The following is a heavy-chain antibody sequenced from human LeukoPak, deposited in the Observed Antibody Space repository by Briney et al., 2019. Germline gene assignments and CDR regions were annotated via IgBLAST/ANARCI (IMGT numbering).Heavy chain of an antibody. J-gene: IGHJ4*02. D-gene: IGHD4-11*01. CDR2: ISFDGSNK. CDR3: AKVGLPVTTILEYFDY. V-gene: IGHV3-30*18. Sequence: GGSLRLSCAASGFIFSSYGMHWVRQPPGKGLEWGADISFDGSNKYYADSVKGRFTISRDNSKNSLYLQVNSLRAEDTAVYYCAKVGLPVTTILEYFDYWGQGTLVTVSS. CDR1: GFIFSSYG.